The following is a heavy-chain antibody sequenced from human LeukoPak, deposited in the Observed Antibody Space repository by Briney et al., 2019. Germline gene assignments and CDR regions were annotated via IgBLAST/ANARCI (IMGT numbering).Heavy chain of an antibody. V-gene: IGHV3-74*01. CDR3: AKLVGATDYFDY. J-gene: IGHJ4*02. CDR2: INSDGSST. CDR1: GFTFSSYW. D-gene: IGHD1-26*01. Sequence: GGSLRLSCAASGFTFSSYWMHWVRQAPGKGLVWVSRINSDGSSTSYADSVKGRFTISRDNAKNTLYLQMNSLRAEDTAVYYCAKLVGATDYFDYWGQGTLVTVSS.